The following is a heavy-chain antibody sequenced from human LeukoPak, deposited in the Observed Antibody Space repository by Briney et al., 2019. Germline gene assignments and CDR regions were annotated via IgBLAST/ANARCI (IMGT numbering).Heavy chain of an antibody. CDR1: GGSISSYY. J-gene: IGHJ5*02. CDR3: ARDLCGGDCYSNWFDP. CDR2: IYSSGST. V-gene: IGHV4-59*12. Sequence: SEILFLTCTVSGGSISSYYWSWIRQPPGKGLEWIGYIYSSGSTNYNPSLKSRVTISVDTSKNQFSLKLSSVTAADTAVYYCARDLCGGDCYSNWFDPWGQGTLVTVSS. D-gene: IGHD2-21*02.